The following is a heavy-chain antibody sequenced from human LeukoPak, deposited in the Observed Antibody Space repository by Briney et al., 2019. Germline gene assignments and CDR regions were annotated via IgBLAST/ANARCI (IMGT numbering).Heavy chain of an antibody. CDR1: GGSISSYY. CDR3: ARVGSRENWFDP. J-gene: IGHJ5*02. Sequence: PLETLSLTCTVSGGSISSYYWSWIRQPAGKGLEWIGRIYTSGSTNCNPSLKSRVTMSVDTSKNQFSLKLSSVTAADTAVYYCARVGSRENWFDPWGQGTLVTVSS. CDR2: IYTSGST. D-gene: IGHD2-15*01. V-gene: IGHV4-4*07.